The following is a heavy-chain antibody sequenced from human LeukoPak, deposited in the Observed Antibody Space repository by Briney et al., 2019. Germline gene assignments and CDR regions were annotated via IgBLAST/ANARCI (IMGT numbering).Heavy chain of an antibody. CDR1: GGTFSSYT. D-gene: IGHD1-26*01. CDR2: IIPILGIS. V-gene: IGHV1-69*02. CDR3: ASLGYSGSPTTRDY. J-gene: IGHJ4*02. Sequence: SVKVSCKASGGTFSSYTISWVQQPPGQGLDWMGFIIPILGISNYAQKFQDRVTITADKYTSTAYMELSRLRSEDTAVYYCASLGYSGSPTTRDYWGQGTLVNVSS.